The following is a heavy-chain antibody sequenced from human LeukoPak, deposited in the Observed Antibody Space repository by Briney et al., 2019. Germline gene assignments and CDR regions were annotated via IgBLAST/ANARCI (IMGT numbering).Heavy chain of an antibody. CDR3: ARGAYGYFPEDY. J-gene: IGHJ4*02. V-gene: IGHV1-69*05. Sequence: SVKVSCKASGGTFSSYAISWVRQAPGQGLEWMGGIIPIFGTANYAQKFQGRVTITTDESTSTAYMELSSLRSEDTAVYYCARGAYGYFPEDYWGQGTLVTVSS. CDR2: IIPIFGTA. CDR1: GGTFSSYA. D-gene: IGHD4-17*01.